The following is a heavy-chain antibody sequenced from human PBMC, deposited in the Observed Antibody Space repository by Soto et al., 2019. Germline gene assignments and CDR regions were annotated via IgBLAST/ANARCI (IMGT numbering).Heavy chain of an antibody. J-gene: IGHJ4*02. Sequence: PGGSLRLSCAAFGFTFSDYYMSWIRQAPGKGLEWVSYISSSSSYTNYADSVKGRFTISRDNAKNSLYLQMNSLRAEDTAVYYCARGTHYDFWSGPFDYWGQGTLVTVSS. CDR2: ISSSSSYT. CDR3: ARGTHYDFWSGPFDY. V-gene: IGHV3-11*06. CDR1: GFTFSDYY. D-gene: IGHD3-3*01.